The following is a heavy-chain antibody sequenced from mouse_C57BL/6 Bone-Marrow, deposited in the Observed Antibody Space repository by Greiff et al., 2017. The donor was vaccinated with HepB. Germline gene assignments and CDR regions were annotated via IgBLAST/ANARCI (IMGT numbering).Heavy chain of an antibody. CDR2: ISYDGSN. Sequence: EVQLMESGPGLVKPSQSLSLTCSVTGYSITSGYYWNWIRQFPGNKLEWMGYISYDGSNNYNPSLKNRISITRDTSKNQFFLKLNSVTTEDTATYYCALAFNFDYWGQGTTLTVSS. CDR1: GYSITSGYY. CDR3: ALAFNFDY. V-gene: IGHV3-6*01. J-gene: IGHJ2*01.